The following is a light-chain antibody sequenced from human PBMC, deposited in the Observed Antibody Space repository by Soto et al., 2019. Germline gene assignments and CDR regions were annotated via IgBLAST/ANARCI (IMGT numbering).Light chain of an antibody. CDR2: LAS. CDR3: MQALQTPA. CDR1: QSLQHSNGYNY. J-gene: IGKJ1*01. V-gene: IGKV2-28*01. Sequence: DLVMTQSPLSLPVTPGEPASISCRSSQSLQHSNGYNYLDWYVQKTGQSPQILIYLASNRASGVPGRFSGSGSGTDFTLKISRVEAGDVGTYYCMQALQTPAFGQGTKVEIK.